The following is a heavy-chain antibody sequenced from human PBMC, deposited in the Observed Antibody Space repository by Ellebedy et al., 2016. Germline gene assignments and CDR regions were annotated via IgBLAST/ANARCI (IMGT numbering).Heavy chain of an antibody. D-gene: IGHD6-13*01. J-gene: IGHJ6*02. CDR3: ARVLRQRYSNTVWKSTYYYYATDV. CDR2: VYYRASP. V-gene: IGHV4-59*01. Sequence: SETLSLXXSVSGGSINNYYWSWIRQPPGKGLEWIGYVYYRASPRYNPSLGSRVTVSADTSKNQFSLRLSSVTPADTAVYYCARVLRQRYSNTVWKSTYYYYATDVWGQGTTVTVSS. CDR1: GGSINNYY.